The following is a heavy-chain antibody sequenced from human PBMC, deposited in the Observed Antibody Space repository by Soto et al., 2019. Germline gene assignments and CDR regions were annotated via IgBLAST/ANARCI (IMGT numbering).Heavy chain of an antibody. J-gene: IGHJ6*02. CDR3: AKQLRFLDYSEQPLGYYYYGMDV. CDR1: GFTFSSYA. CDR2: ISGSGGST. D-gene: IGHD3-3*01. Sequence: GGSLRLSCAASGFTFSSYAMSWVRQAPGKGLEWVSAISGSGGSTYYADSVKGRFTISRDNSKNTLYLQMNSLRAEDMAVYYCAKQLRFLDYSEQPLGYYYYGMDVWGQGTTVTVSS. V-gene: IGHV3-23*01.